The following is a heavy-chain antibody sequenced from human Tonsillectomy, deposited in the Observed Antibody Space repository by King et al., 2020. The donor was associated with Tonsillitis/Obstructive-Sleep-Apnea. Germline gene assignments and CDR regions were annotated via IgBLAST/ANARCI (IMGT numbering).Heavy chain of an antibody. CDR2: IYYSGST. V-gene: IGHV4-31*03. J-gene: IGHJ3*02. Sequence: VQLQESGPGLVKPSQTLSLTCTVSGGSISSGGYYWSWIRQHPGKGLEWIGYIYYSGSTYYNPSLKSRVTISVDTSKNQLSLKLSSVTAADTAVYYCARDHKYYYDSSGYYQRDDAFDIWGQGTMVTVSS. CDR1: GGSISSGGYY. CDR3: ARDHKYYYDSSGYYQRDDAFDI. D-gene: IGHD3-22*01.